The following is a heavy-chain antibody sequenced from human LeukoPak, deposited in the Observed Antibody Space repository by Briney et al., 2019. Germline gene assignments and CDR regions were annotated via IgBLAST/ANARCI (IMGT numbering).Heavy chain of an antibody. CDR1: GYTFTSYG. D-gene: IGHD3-10*01. CDR3: ARDPYGSGNWYGMDV. Sequence: GASVKVSCKASGYTFTSYGISWVRQAPGQGLEWRGWISAYNGNTNYAQKLQGRGTMTTDTSTSTAYMELRSLRSDDTAVYYCARDPYGSGNWYGMDVWGQGTTVTVSS. V-gene: IGHV1-18*01. CDR2: ISAYNGNT. J-gene: IGHJ6*02.